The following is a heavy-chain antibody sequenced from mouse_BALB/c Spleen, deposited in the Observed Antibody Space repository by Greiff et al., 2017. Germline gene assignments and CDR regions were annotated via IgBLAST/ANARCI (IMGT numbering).Heavy chain of an antibody. CDR2: IRNKANGYTT. D-gene: IGHD1-2*01. J-gene: IGHJ3*01. CDR3: ARDPIHYYGPFAY. CDR1: GFTFTDYY. V-gene: IGHV7-3*02. Sequence: EVHLVESGGGLVQPGGSLRLSCATSGFTFTDYYMSWVRQPPGKALEWLGFIRNKANGYTTEYSASVKGRFTISRDNSQSILYLQMNTLRAEDSATYYCARDPIHYYGPFAYWGQGTLVTVSA.